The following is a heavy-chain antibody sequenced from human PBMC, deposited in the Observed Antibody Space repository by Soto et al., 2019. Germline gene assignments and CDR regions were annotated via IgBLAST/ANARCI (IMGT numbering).Heavy chain of an antibody. D-gene: IGHD3-22*01. J-gene: IGHJ4*02. CDR2: ISGSGGST. V-gene: IGHV3-23*01. CDR3: ANSYLGLYYYDSSGYEYFDY. Sequence: PGGSLRLSCAASGFTFSSYAMSWVRQAPGKGLEWVSAISGSGGSTYYADSVKGRFTISRDNSKNTLYLQMNSLRAEDTAVYYSANSYLGLYYYDSSGYEYFDYWGQGTLVTVSS. CDR1: GFTFSSYA.